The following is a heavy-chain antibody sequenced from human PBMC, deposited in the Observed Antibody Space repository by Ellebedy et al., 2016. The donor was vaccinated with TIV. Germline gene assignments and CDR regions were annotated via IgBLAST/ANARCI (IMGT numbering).Heavy chain of an antibody. CDR2: ISSSSSYI. CDR1: GFTFSSYS. D-gene: IGHD2-8*01. V-gene: IGHV3-21*01. Sequence: GGSLRLSCAASGFTFSSYSMNWVRQAPGKGPEWVSSISSSSSYIYYADSVKGRFTISRDNAKNSLYLQMNSLTVEDTGVYYCARGSDGQDYWGQGTLVTVSS. CDR3: ARGSDGQDY. J-gene: IGHJ4*02.